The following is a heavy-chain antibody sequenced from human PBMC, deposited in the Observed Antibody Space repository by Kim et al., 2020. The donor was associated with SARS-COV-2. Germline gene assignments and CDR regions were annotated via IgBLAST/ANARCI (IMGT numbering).Heavy chain of an antibody. CDR1: GFIVSGNY. CDR2: IYSGGST. Sequence: GGSLRLSCAASGFIVSGNYMSWVRQAPGKGLEWVSIIYSGGSTYYADSVKGRFTISRDHSKNTLYLQLNSLKAEDTAVYYCARVVRFTLIRGVIPPYFDCWGQGTLVTVSA. J-gene: IGHJ4*02. V-gene: IGHV3-66*02. D-gene: IGHD3-10*01. CDR3: ARVVRFTLIRGVIPPYFDC.